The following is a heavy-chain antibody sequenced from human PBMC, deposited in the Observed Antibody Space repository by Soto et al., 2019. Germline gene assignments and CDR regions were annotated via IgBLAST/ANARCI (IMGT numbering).Heavy chain of an antibody. CDR2: ISGSVVTA. D-gene: IGHD6-19*01. Sequence: GGSLRLSCVASGFTFANYVMNCVRQAPDRGLECVSIISGSVVTAYYADSVKGRFTISRDNSKNTLYLQMNSLRAEDTAVYYCAKDLKAVAGPRFGYWGQGTLVTVSS. CDR1: GFTFANYV. CDR3: AKDLKAVAGPRFGY. J-gene: IGHJ4*02. V-gene: IGHV3-23*01.